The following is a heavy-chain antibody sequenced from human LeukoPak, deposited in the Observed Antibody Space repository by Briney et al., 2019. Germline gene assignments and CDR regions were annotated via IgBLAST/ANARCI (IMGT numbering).Heavy chain of an antibody. J-gene: IGHJ4*02. CDR3: ARDSGWYDY. D-gene: IGHD6-19*01. CDR2: ISGTGADT. V-gene: IGHV3-23*01. CDR1: GFTFSSYG. Sequence: PGGSLRLSCVVSGFTFSSYGMTWVRQAPGKGLEWVSSISGTGADTFYADSVKGRVTISRDNAKNSLYLQMNSLRAEDTAVYYCARDSGWYDYWGQGMLVTVSS.